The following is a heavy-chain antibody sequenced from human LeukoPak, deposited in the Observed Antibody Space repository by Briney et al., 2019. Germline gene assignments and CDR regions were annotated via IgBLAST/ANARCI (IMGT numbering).Heavy chain of an antibody. J-gene: IGHJ6*02. D-gene: IGHD2-2*01. Sequence: PSEALSLTCTVSGGSISSGSYYWSWIRQPAGKGLEWIGRIYTSGSTNYNPSLKNRVTISVDTSKNQFSLKLSSVTAADTAVYYCARWTVDPPSKVVSYGMDVWGQGTTVTVSS. CDR2: IYTSGST. CDR1: GGSISSGSYY. CDR3: ARWTVDPPSKVVSYGMDV. V-gene: IGHV4-61*02.